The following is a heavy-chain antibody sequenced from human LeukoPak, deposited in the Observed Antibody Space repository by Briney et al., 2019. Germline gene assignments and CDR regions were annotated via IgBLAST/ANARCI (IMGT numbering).Heavy chain of an antibody. CDR1: GVSLSDYY. D-gene: IGHD6-13*01. V-gene: IGHV4-38-2*02. Sequence: SETLSLTCTVSGVSLSDYYWGWVRQPPGKGLEWIGSIYHSGRTFYNPSLKSRVTISIDTSNNQFSLRLTSVTAADTAVYFCGRDRGQYTSTWLGWGQGTLVTVSS. J-gene: IGHJ4*02. CDR3: GRDRGQYTSTWLG. CDR2: IYHSGRT.